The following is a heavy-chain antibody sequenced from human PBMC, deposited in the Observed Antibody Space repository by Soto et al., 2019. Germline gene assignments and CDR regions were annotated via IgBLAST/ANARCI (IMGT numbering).Heavy chain of an antibody. CDR1: GGSISNYY. J-gene: IGHJ4*02. CDR3: ARGTYCSSTSCYDFLVFDY. D-gene: IGHD2-2*01. CDR2: IYYSGST. V-gene: IGHV4-59*01. Sequence: SETLSLTCTVSGGSISNYYWSWIRQPPGKGLEWIGYIYYSGSTNYNPSLKSRVTISVDTSENQFSLNLSSVTAADTAVYYCARGTYCSSTSCYDFLVFDYWGRGTLVTVSS.